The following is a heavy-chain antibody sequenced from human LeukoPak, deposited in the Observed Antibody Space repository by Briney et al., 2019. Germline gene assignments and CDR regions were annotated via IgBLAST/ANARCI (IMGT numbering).Heavy chain of an antibody. V-gene: IGHV1-8*01. Sequence: ASVKVSCKASGYTFTSYDINWVRQATGQGLEWMGWMNPNSGNTGYAQKFQGRVTITADESTSTAYMELSSLRSEDTAVYYCARSGYCSSTSCFHYYYYGMDVWGQGTTVTVSS. D-gene: IGHD2-2*03. CDR2: MNPNSGNT. J-gene: IGHJ6*02. CDR3: ARSGYCSSTSCFHYYYYGMDV. CDR1: GYTFTSYD.